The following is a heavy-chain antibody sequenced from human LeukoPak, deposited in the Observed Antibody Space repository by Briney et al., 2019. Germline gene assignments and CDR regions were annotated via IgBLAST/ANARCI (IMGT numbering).Heavy chain of an antibody. J-gene: IGHJ5*02. Sequence: PGGSLRLSCAASGFTFSFHAMSWVRQAPGKGLEWVSGISWNSGSIGYADSVKGRFTISRDNSKNTLYLQMNSLRAEDTAVYYCAKGYSSGWYGNWFDPWGQGTLVTVSS. D-gene: IGHD6-19*01. CDR1: GFTFSFHA. CDR2: ISWNSGSI. V-gene: IGHV3-23*01. CDR3: AKGYSSGWYGNWFDP.